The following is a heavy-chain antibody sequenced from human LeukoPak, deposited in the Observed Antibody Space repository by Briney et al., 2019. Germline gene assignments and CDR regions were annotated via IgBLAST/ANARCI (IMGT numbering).Heavy chain of an antibody. Sequence: SVKVSCKASGGTFSSYAISWVRQAPGQGLEWMGGIIPIFGTASYAQKFQGRVTITADESTSTAYMELSSLRSEDTAVYYCAREGASSSWSGGYWGQGTLVTVSS. CDR3: AREGASSSWSGGY. J-gene: IGHJ4*02. CDR1: GGTFSSYA. V-gene: IGHV1-69*13. CDR2: IIPIFGTA. D-gene: IGHD6-13*01.